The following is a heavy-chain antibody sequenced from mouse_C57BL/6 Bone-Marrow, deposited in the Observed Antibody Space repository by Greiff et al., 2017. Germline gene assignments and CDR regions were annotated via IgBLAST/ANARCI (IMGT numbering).Heavy chain of an antibody. D-gene: IGHD2-4*01. CDR3: TISERLRRAWFAY. CDR2: IYPGSGNT. V-gene: IGHV1-76*01. CDR1: GYTFTDYY. J-gene: IGHJ3*01. Sequence: QVQLKQSGAELVRPGASVKLSCKASGYTFTDYYINWVKQRPGQGLEWIARIYPGSGNTYYNEKFKGKATLTAAKSSSTAYMQLSSLTSEDSAVYCCTISERLRRAWFAYWGQGTLVTVSA.